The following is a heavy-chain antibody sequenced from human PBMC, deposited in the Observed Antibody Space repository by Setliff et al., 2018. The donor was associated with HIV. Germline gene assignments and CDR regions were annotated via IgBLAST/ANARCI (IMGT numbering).Heavy chain of an antibody. J-gene: IGHJ2*01. CDR1: GDSISSHY. CDR3: ARDRLDYYDSSGYLDWYFDL. D-gene: IGHD3-22*01. V-gene: IGHV4-59*11. Sequence: SETLSLTCTVSGDSISSHYWSWIRQPPGKGLELIGYIYYSGSTSYNPSLKSRVTVLVDTSKNQVSLKLRSVTAADTAVYYCARDRLDYYDSSGYLDWYFDLWGRGTLVTVSS. CDR2: IYYSGST.